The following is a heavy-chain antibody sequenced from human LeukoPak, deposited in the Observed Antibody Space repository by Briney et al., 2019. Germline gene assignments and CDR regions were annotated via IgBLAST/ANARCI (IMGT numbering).Heavy chain of an antibody. D-gene: IGHD3-22*01. CDR3: AKEGDDSSGYYGGYYFDY. CDR1: GFTFNNYA. CDR2: IRYDGSNK. Sequence: GGSLRLSCTASGFTFNNYAMAWVRQAPGKGLEWVAFIRYDGSNKYYADSVKGRFTISRDNSKNTLYLQMNSLRAEDTAVYYCAKEGDDSSGYYGGYYFDYWGQGTLVTVSS. V-gene: IGHV3-30*02. J-gene: IGHJ4*02.